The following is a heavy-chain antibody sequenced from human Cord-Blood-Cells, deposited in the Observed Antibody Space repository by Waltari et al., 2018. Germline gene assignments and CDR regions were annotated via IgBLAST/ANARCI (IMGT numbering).Heavy chain of an antibody. CDR1: GDSVSSNSAA. D-gene: IGHD7-27*01. CDR3: ARDLRLTGARLLDAFDI. Sequence: QVQLQQSGPGLVKPSQTLSLTCAISGDSVSSNSAAWNWIRQSPSRGLEWLGRTYYGSKWYNDYAVSVKSRITINPDTSKNQFSLQLNSVTPEDTAVYYCARDLRLTGARLLDAFDIWGQGTMVTVSS. V-gene: IGHV6-1*01. J-gene: IGHJ3*02. CDR2: TYYGSKWYN.